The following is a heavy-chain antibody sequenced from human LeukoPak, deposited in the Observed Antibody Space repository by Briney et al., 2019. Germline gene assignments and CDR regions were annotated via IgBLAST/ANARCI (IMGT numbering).Heavy chain of an antibody. Sequence: SETLSLTCAVYGGSFSDYYWSWIRQPPGKGLEWIGEVNHSGITIYNPSLESRVTISVDTPKNQFSLKVTFVTAADTAVYYCARPAVRGVMGRYFDSWGQGTLVTVSS. CDR2: VNHSGIT. V-gene: IGHV4-34*01. CDR3: ARPAVRGVMGRYFDS. CDR1: GGSFSDYY. D-gene: IGHD3-10*01. J-gene: IGHJ4*02.